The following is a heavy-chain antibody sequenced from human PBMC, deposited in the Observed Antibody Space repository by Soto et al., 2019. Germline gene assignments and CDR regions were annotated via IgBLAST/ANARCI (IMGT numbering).Heavy chain of an antibody. J-gene: IGHJ4*02. D-gene: IGHD6-19*01. CDR3: AKDRRLYEKIAVTSFDY. CDR1: GFTFSSYA. V-gene: IGHV3-23*01. CDR2: ISGSAGST. Sequence: GGSLRLSCAASGFTFSSYAMSWVRQAPGKGLEWVSAISGSAGSTYYADSVKGLFTISRDNSKNTLYLQMNSLRAEDTAVYYCAKDRRLYEKIAVTSFDYWGQGTLVTVSS.